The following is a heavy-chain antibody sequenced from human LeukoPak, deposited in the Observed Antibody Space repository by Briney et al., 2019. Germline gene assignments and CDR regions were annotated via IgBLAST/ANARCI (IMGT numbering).Heavy chain of an antibody. J-gene: IGHJ6*03. CDR2: IKPDGSDK. CDR1: GFTFSNAW. Sequence: GGSLRLSCAASGFTFSNAWMSWVRQAPGKGLEWVANIKPDGSDKYYLDSVKGRFTISRDNAKNSLYLQMNSLRADDTAVYYCARFAAGGSYYYYMDVWGKGTTVTVSS. D-gene: IGHD6-25*01. V-gene: IGHV3-7*01. CDR3: ARFAAGGSYYYYMDV.